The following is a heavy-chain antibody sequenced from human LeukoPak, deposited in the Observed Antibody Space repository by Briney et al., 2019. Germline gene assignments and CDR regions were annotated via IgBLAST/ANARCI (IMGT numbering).Heavy chain of an antibody. CDR3: ARPPWADYGGNSGRAFDI. Sequence: GGSLRLSCAASGFTFSSYSMNWVRQAPGKGLEWVLSISSSSSYIYYADSVKGRFTISRDNAKNSLYLQMNSLRAEDTAVYYCARPPWADYGGNSGRAFDIWGQGTMVTVSS. CDR1: GFTFSSYS. J-gene: IGHJ3*02. D-gene: IGHD4-23*01. CDR2: ISSSSSYI. V-gene: IGHV3-21*01.